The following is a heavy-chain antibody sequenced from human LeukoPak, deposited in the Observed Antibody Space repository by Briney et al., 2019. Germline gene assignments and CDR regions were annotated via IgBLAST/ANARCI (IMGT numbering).Heavy chain of an antibody. D-gene: IGHD3/OR15-3a*01. J-gene: IGHJ4*02. Sequence: GASVKVSCKASGGTFSSYATSWVRQAPGQGLEWMGGIIPIFGTANYAQKFQGRVTITADESTSTAYMELSSLRSEDTAMYYCARQVFGTTHGFDYWGQGTLVTVSS. CDR2: IIPIFGTA. CDR3: ARQVFGTTHGFDY. CDR1: GGTFSSYA. V-gene: IGHV1-69*13.